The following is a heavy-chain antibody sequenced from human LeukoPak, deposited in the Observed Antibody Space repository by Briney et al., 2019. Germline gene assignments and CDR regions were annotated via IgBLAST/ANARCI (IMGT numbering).Heavy chain of an antibody. Sequence: SETLSLTCTVSGGSISSSSYYWGWIRQPPGKGLEWIGSIYYSGSTYYNPSLKSRVTISVDTSKNQFSLKLSSVTAADTAVYYCARSQQLVRAFDIWGQGTMVTVSS. CDR2: IYYSGST. V-gene: IGHV4-39*07. J-gene: IGHJ3*02. D-gene: IGHD6-13*01. CDR3: ARSQQLVRAFDI. CDR1: GGSISSSSYY.